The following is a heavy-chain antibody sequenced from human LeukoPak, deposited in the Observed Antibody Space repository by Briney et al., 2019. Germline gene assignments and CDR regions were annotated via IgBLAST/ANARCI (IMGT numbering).Heavy chain of an antibody. Sequence: RSLRLSCAASGFTFSGFGMHWVRQAPGKGLEWVASISYDGSKKYYADSVKGRFTISRDNSKNTLYLQMNSLRAEDTAVYYCAKPLGYCSSTTCSEAPYYYYGMDVWGQGTTVTVSS. J-gene: IGHJ6*02. CDR2: ISYDGSKK. D-gene: IGHD2-2*01. CDR1: GFTFSGFG. CDR3: AKPLGYCSSTTCSEAPYYYYGMDV. V-gene: IGHV3-30*18.